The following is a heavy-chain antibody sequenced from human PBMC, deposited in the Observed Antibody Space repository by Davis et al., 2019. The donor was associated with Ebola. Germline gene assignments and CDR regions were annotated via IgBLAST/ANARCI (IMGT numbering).Heavy chain of an antibody. Sequence: SVQVSCKASGFTFTSSAMQWVRQARGQRLDWIGWIFVGSGNTNYAQKFQERVTITRDMSTSTAYMELSSLRSEDTAVYYCAALLPYCISTSCKRGYYYYGMDVWGQGTTVTVSS. CDR3: AALLPYCISTSCKRGYYYYGMDV. V-gene: IGHV1-58*02. J-gene: IGHJ6*02. CDR1: GFTFTSSA. CDR2: IFVGSGNT. D-gene: IGHD2-2*01.